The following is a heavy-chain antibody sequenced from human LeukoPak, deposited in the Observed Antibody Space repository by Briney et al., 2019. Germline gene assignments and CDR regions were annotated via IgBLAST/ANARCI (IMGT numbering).Heavy chain of an antibody. D-gene: IGHD6-13*01. V-gene: IGHV4-31*03. J-gene: IGHJ4*02. CDR3: ARIFAAAGRIEIDY. CDR2: IYYSGST. Sequence: SETLSLTCTVSGGSISSGGDYWSWIRQHPGKGLEWIGYIYYSGSTYYNPSLKSRVTISVDTSKNQFSLKLSSVTAADTAVYYCARIFAAAGRIEIDYWGQGTLVTVSS. CDR1: GGSISSGGDY.